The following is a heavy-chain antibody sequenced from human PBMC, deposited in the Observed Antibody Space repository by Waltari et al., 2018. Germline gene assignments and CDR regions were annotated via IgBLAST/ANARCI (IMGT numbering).Heavy chain of an antibody. J-gene: IGHJ3*02. CDR2: INPNSGGT. D-gene: IGHD6-19*01. CDR3: ARSAGGWKDDAFDI. V-gene: IGHV1-2*06. Sequence: QVQQVRCGAGGKKPGASVKVALQASVTTFHGPYIAWGGQAPGQGLEWMGRINPNSGGTNYAQKFQGMVTMTRDTPISTAYMALSRLRSDDTAVYYCARSAGGWKDDAFDIWGQGTMVTVSS. CDR1: VTTFHGPY.